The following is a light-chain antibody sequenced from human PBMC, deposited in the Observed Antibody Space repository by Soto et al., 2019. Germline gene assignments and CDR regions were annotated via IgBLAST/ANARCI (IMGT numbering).Light chain of an antibody. V-gene: IGKV3-20*01. Sequence: EIVLTQSPGTLSLSPGERATLSCRASQSVSSSYLAWYQQKPGQAPRLLIYGASSRATGIPDRFSGSGSGTDFTLTSSRLEPEDLAVYYCQQYGNSPLTFGQGTKVEL. CDR2: GAS. J-gene: IGKJ1*01. CDR3: QQYGNSPLT. CDR1: QSVSSSY.